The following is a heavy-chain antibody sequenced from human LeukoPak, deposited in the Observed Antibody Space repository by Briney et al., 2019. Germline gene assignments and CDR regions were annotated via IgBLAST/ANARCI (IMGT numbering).Heavy chain of an antibody. CDR1: GYTSTVYY. CDR2: INPNSGGT. CDR3: ASYISGWGYYFDY. J-gene: IGHJ4*02. Sequence: GASVRVSSKASGYTSTVYYMHCVREAPGQGLEWMGWINPNSGGTNYAQKFQGRVTMTRDTSISTAYMELSRLRSDDTAVYYCASYISGWGYYFDYWGQGTLVTVSS. D-gene: IGHD6-19*01. V-gene: IGHV1-2*02.